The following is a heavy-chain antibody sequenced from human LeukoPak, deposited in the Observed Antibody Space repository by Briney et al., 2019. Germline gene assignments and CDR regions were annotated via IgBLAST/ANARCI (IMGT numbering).Heavy chain of an antibody. CDR2: IYHSGST. D-gene: IGHD3-22*01. CDR3: ARDLYYDSSGYLAD. Sequence: SETLSLTCAVSGGSISSSNWWSWVRQPPGKGLEWIGEIYHSGSTNYNPSLKSRVTISVDKSKNQFSLKLSSVTAADTAVYYCARDLYYDSSGYLADWGQGTLVTVSS. CDR1: GGSISSSNW. J-gene: IGHJ4*02. V-gene: IGHV4-4*02.